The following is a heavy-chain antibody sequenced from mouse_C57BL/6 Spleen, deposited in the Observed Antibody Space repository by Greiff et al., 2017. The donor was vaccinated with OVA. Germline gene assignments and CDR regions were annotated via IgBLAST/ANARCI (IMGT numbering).Heavy chain of an antibody. CDR2: INPYNGGT. D-gene: IGHD2-3*01. Sequence: VQLQQSGPVLVKPGASVKMSCKASGYTFTDYYMNWVKQSHGKSLEWIGVINPYNGGTSYNQKFKGKATLTVDKSSSTAYMELNSLTSEDSAVYYCARDGYRWYFDVWGTGTTVTVSS. CDR1: GYTFTDYY. V-gene: IGHV1-19*01. CDR3: ARDGYRWYFDV. J-gene: IGHJ1*03.